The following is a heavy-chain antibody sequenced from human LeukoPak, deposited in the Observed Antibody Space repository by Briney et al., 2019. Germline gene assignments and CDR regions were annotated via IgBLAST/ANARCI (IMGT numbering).Heavy chain of an antibody. V-gene: IGHV4-61*02. D-gene: IGHD6-6*01. CDR1: GDSVSSGTHY. CDR2: VAPSGSI. Sequence: SQTLSLTCTVSGDSVSSGTHYWRWVRQPAGNGLEWIGRVAPSGSISYNPSLTSRVTISVDTSKNHFSLRLNSVTATDTAVYYCATYRSALSYGMDVWGRGTTVTVS. J-gene: IGHJ6*02. CDR3: ATYRSALSYGMDV.